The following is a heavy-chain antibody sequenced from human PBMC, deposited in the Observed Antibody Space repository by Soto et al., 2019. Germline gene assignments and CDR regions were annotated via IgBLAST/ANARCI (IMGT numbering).Heavy chain of an antibody. CDR3: ATTIFPGDNWFDP. J-gene: IGHJ5*02. Sequence: SETLSLTCTVSGGSISSYYWSWIRQPPGKGLEWIGYIYYSGSTNYNPSLKSRVTISVDTSKNQFSLKLSSVTAADTAVYYCATTIFPGDNWFDPWGQGTLVTVSS. D-gene: IGHD3-3*01. CDR1: GGSISSYY. CDR2: IYYSGST. V-gene: IGHV4-59*08.